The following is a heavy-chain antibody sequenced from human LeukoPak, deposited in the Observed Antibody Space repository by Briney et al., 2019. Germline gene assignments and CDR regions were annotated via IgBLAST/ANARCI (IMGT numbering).Heavy chain of an antibody. CDR2: SYRGGGT. V-gene: IGHV3-53*01. D-gene: IGHD2-2*01. CDR1: GFTVSSTF. CDR3: ARLFKVVPAAIHT. Sequence: RSGGSLRLSCAASGFTVSSTFMSWVRQAPGKGLEWVSVSYRGGGTYVADSVKGRFTVSRDDSKNTLYLQMNGLRAEDTALYYCARLFKVVPAAIHTWGQGTLVTVSS. J-gene: IGHJ5*02.